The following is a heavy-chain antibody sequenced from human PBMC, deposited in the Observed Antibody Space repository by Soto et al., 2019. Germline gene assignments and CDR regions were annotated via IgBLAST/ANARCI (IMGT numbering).Heavy chain of an antibody. D-gene: IGHD3-16*01. V-gene: IGHV1-8*01. CDR3: AGEGVRGMDV. J-gene: IGHJ6*02. Sequence: QVQLVQSGAEVKKPGASVKVSCKASGYTFTSYDINWVRQATGQGLEGMGWMNPNSANTGYAQKFQGRVTMTRNTSISTASMERSSLISEDTAVYYCAGEGVRGMDVWGQGTTVTVS. CDR2: MNPNSANT. CDR1: GYTFTSYD.